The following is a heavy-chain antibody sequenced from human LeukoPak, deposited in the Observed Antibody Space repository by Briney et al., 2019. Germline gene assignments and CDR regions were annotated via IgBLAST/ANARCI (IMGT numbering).Heavy chain of an antibody. Sequence: PSETLSLTCAVSNYFISGGHFWSWIRQPPGKGLEWIGTIYHSGSTYYNPSLKSRVTMSVDTSKNEFFLKLDSVTAVDTAMYYCARKSGYSSGWTWFDPWGQGTLVTVSS. CDR1: NYFISGGHF. J-gene: IGHJ5*02. V-gene: IGHV4-38-2*01. D-gene: IGHD6-19*01. CDR3: ARKSGYSSGWTWFDP. CDR2: IYHSGST.